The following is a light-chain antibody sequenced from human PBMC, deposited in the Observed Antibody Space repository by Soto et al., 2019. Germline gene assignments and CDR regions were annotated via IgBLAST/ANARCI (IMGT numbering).Light chain of an antibody. CDR3: LQDYSSPYT. V-gene: IGKV1-6*01. CDR2: AIS. Sequence: AIQMTQSPSSLSASVGDRVTITCRASQDIRNDLGWYQQKPGKAPQLLIYAISNLQSGVPSRFSGSGSGTDFTLTISSLQPEDFAAYYCLQDYSSPYTFGQGTKLEI. J-gene: IGKJ2*01. CDR1: QDIRND.